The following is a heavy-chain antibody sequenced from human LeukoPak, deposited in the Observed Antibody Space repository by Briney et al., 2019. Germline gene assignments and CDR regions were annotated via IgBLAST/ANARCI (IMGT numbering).Heavy chain of an antibody. CDR1: GGSVNNYY. V-gene: IGHV4-59*02. D-gene: IGHD7-27*01. J-gene: IGHJ3*02. CDR3: ARDELGDSFDI. Sequence: KTSETLSLTCTVSGGSVNNYYWSWIRQPPGKGLEWIGYIFYSGRTNYNPSLKSRVTLSVDTSKNQFSLKLSSVTAADTAVYYCARDELGDSFDIWGQGTMVTVSS. CDR2: IFYSGRT.